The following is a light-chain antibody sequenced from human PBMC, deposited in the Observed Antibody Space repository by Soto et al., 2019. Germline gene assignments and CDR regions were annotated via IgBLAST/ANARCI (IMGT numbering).Light chain of an antibody. Sequence: QSVLTQPASVSGSPGQSSTISCTGTSSDVGSYKLVSWYQQHPGKAPKLMISEVSKRPSGISDRFSGSKSGSTASLTISGLRAEDEADYYCCSYAGTSTHTVFGGGTQLTVL. CDR1: SSDVGSYKL. CDR3: CSYAGTSTHTV. CDR2: EVS. V-gene: IGLV2-23*02. J-gene: IGLJ7*01.